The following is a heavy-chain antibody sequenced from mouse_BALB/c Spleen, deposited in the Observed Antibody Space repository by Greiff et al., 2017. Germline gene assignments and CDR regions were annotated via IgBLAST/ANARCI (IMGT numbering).Heavy chain of an antibody. CDR3: ARRKGNVAMDY. V-gene: IGHV5-17*02. CDR1: GFTFSSFG. J-gene: IGHJ4*01. CDR2: ISSGSSTI. Sequence: EVKVVESGGGLVQPGGSRKLSCAASGFTFSSFGMHWVRQAPEKGLEWVAYISSGSSTIYYADTVKGRFTISRDNPKNTLFLQMTSLRSEDTAMCYCARRKGNVAMDYWGQGTSVTVSS.